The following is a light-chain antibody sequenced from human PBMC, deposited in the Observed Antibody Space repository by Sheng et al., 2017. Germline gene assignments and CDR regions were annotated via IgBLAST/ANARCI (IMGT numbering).Light chain of an antibody. CDR1: NIGSKS. V-gene: IGLV3-21*03. Sequence: SYELTQPPSVSVAPGKTARITCGGNNIGSKSVHWYQQKPGQAPILVVYDDRDRPSGIPERFSGSNSGSTATLTISRVEAGDEADYYCQVWDSSSDHVVFGGGTKLTVL. CDR2: DDR. J-gene: IGLJ2*01. CDR3: QVWDSSSDHVV.